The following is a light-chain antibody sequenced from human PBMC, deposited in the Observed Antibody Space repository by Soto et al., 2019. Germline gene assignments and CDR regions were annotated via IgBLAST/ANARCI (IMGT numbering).Light chain of an antibody. V-gene: IGKV3-15*01. CDR3: QQYENWPRT. CDR2: GAS. Sequence: IVLTQSPGTLSVSPGERVTLSFRASEGVGSNLACYDHKPGQAPRIGVLGASPRAAGVPPRFSGSGFWSQFTLTIDSMQSEDSGVYYCQQYENWPRTFGQGTKVDI. CDR1: EGVGSN. J-gene: IGKJ1*01.